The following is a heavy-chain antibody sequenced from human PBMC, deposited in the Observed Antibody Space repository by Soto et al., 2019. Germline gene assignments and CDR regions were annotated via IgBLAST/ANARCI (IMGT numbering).Heavy chain of an antibody. CDR3: ASSLKMAVAGNTPGY. V-gene: IGHV4-34*01. Sequence: XETLSLTCAVYGGSFSGYYWSWIRQPPGKGLEWIGEINHSGSTNYNPSLKNRVTISVDTSKNQFSLKLSSVTAADTAVYYCASSLKMAVAGNTPGYWGQGTLVTVSS. CDR1: GGSFSGYY. D-gene: IGHD6-19*01. CDR2: INHSGST. J-gene: IGHJ4*02.